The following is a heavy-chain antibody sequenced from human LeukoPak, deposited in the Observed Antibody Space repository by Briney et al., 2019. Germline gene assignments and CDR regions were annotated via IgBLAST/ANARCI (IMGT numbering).Heavy chain of an antibody. CDR1: GFRFSRNW. D-gene: IGHD5-12*01. CDR2: IKHDGSEK. J-gene: IGHJ3*02. V-gene: IGHV3-7*01. Sequence: GGSLRLSGAASGFRFSRNWMSWVRQAPGKGLEWVANIKHDGSEKYYVDSVKGRFTISRDNAKNSLYLQMNSLRAEDTAVYYCARDCGFNAFDIWGQGTMVTVSS. CDR3: ARDCGFNAFDI.